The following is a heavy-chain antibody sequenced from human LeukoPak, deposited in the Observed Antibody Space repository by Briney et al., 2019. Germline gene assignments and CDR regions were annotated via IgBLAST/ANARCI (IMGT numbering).Heavy chain of an antibody. Sequence: VASVKVSCKASGYTFTSYDINWVRQATGQGLEWMGWMNPNSGNIGYAQKFQGRVTMTRNTSISTAYMELSSLRSEDTAVYYCARVLAARLDWYFDLWGRGTLVTVSS. J-gene: IGHJ2*01. V-gene: IGHV1-8*01. CDR3: ARVLAARLDWYFDL. CDR2: MNPNSGNI. D-gene: IGHD6-6*01. CDR1: GYTFTSYD.